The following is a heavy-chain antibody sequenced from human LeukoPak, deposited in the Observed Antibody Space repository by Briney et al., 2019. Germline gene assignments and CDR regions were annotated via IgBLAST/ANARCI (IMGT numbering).Heavy chain of an antibody. CDR2: ISGRGGST. Sequence: GGSLRLSCAASGLTFNNYAMTWVRQAPGKGLEWVAAISGRGGSTYYTDSVKGRFTISRDNAKNSLYLQMTSLRAADTAVFYCARAPVYYDESRGHLKISNWYLDLWGRGTLVTVSS. D-gene: IGHD3-22*01. CDR3: ARAPVYYDESRGHLKISNWYLDL. CDR1: GLTFNNYA. J-gene: IGHJ2*01. V-gene: IGHV3-23*01.